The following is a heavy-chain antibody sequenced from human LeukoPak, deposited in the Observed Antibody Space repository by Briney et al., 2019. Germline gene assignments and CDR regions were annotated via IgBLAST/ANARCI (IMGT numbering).Heavy chain of an antibody. V-gene: IGHV3-23*01. CDR1: GFTFSSYA. J-gene: IGHJ4*02. CDR3: ARERHSGTYQTYFFDY. CDR2: ISGSGGST. Sequence: GGSLRLSCAASGFTFSSYAMSWVRQAPGKGLEWVSAISGSGGSTYYADSVKGRFTISRDNSKNTLYLQMNSLRAEDTAVYYCARERHSGTYQTYFFDYWGQGILVTVSS. D-gene: IGHD1-26*01.